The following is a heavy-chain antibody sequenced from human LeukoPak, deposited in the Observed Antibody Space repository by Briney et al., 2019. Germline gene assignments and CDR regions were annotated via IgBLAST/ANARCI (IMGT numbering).Heavy chain of an antibody. CDR2: ISWNSGSI. Sequence: GGSLRLSCAASGFTLDEYAMHWVRQAPGKGLEWVSGISWNSGSIGYADSVKGRSTISRDNSKNTLYLQMNSLRAEDTAVYYCAKDHLEYGDPDYWGQGTLVTVSS. CDR3: AKDHLEYGDPDY. CDR1: GFTLDEYA. D-gene: IGHD4-17*01. V-gene: IGHV3-9*01. J-gene: IGHJ4*02.